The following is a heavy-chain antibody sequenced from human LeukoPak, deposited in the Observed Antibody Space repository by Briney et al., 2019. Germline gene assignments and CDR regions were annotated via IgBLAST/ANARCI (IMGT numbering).Heavy chain of an antibody. J-gene: IGHJ6*03. CDR3: GRAGPVTKDHFIDV. D-gene: IGHD2-2*01. Sequence: PGGSLRLSCAVSGFTFSNYWMSWARQSPGKGLEWVANIYLDGSRAYYVDSVKGRFTIPRDNAKNSLFLQMNSLSAEDTAVYYCGRAGPVTKDHFIDVWGKGPRSPCP. CDR2: IYLDGSRA. CDR1: GFTFSNYW. V-gene: IGHV3-7*01.